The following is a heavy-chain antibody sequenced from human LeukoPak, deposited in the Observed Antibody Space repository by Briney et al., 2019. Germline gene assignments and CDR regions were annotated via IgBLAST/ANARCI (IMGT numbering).Heavy chain of an antibody. V-gene: IGHV3-73*01. D-gene: IGHD1-1*01. CDR3: FSWNHHNGF. CDR2: IRSKANSYAT. CDR1: GFTFSGSA. Sequence: PGGSLRLSCAASGFTFSGSAMHWVRQASGKGLEWVGRIRSKANSYATAYAASVKGRFTISRDDSKNTAYLQMNSLKTEDTAVYYCFSWNHHNGFGGRGTLVTVSS. J-gene: IGHJ4*02.